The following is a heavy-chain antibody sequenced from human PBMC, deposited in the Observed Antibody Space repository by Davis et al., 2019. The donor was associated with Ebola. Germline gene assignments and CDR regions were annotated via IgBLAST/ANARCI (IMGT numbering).Heavy chain of an antibody. CDR2: TYYRSRWYN. CDR3: ARSRGTKGFDY. CDR1: GDSVSSNSAA. Sequence: SQTLSLTCAISGDSVSSNSAAWIWIRQSPSRGLEWLGRTYYRSRWYNDYAVSVKSRITINPDTSKNQFSLHLNSVTPEDTAVYYCARSRGTKGFDYWGQGTLVTVSS. D-gene: IGHD1-7*01. V-gene: IGHV6-1*01. J-gene: IGHJ4*02.